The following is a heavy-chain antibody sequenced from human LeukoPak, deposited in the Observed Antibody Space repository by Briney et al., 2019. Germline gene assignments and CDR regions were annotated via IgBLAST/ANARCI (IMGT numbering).Heavy chain of an antibody. Sequence: SETLSLTCTVSGGSVSSSTYYWGWICQPPGKGLEWIGNIYYSGSTYYNPSLKSRVTISIDTSKNQFSLKLSSVTAGDTAVYYCARIQVTSGWYFDLWGRGTLVTVSS. J-gene: IGHJ2*01. CDR3: ARIQVTSGWYFDL. CDR2: IYYSGST. D-gene: IGHD4-17*01. CDR1: GGSVSSSTYY. V-gene: IGHV4-39*01.